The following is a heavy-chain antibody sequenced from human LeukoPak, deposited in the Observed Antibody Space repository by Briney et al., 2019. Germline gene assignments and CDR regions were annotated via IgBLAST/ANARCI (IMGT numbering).Heavy chain of an antibody. Sequence: PGESLKISWKCSGYIFTSYWIGWVRQLPGEGLGWVGIIYTGDSDTRYSPSSQCQLTISADKSISTAYLQWSSLKASNTAMYHCARQGSSFFDYWGQGTLVTVSS. D-gene: IGHD1-26*01. CDR3: ARQGSSFFDY. CDR1: GYIFTSYW. J-gene: IGHJ4*02. V-gene: IGHV5-51*01. CDR2: IYTGDSDT.